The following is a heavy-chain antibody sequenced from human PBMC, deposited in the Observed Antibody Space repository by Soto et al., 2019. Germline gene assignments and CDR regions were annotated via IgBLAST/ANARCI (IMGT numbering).Heavy chain of an antibody. D-gene: IGHD2-2*01. J-gene: IGHJ5*02. CDR1: GASISTSRYS. CDR2: IYYSGTT. Sequence: QLQLQESGPGLVEPSATLSLTCSVSGASISTSRYSWGWIRQPPGKGLEWIGHIYYSGTTYNKPSLQSRVTISADTPKNQFSLNLRSVTAADTAVYYCVRLDCTSTKCYSGGTRWIDPWGQGTLVTVSS. V-gene: IGHV4-39*01. CDR3: VRLDCTSTKCYSGGTRWIDP.